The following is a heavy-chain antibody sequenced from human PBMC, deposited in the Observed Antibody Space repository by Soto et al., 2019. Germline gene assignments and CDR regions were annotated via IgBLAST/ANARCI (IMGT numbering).Heavy chain of an antibody. V-gene: IGHV3-53*01. CDR3: ARGGFRGSYQPQNDPFDR. CDR1: RFTISNKY. CDR2: IYSGGST. Sequence: EVQLVESGGGLIQPGGSLRLSCAASRFTISNKYMSWVRQAPGKGLEWVSVIYSGGSTHHADFVKGRFTISRDTSKNTLYLQMNSLRAEYTAVYYCARGGFRGSYQPQNDPFDRWGQGTRVTVSS. D-gene: IGHD3-16*01. J-gene: IGHJ3*02.